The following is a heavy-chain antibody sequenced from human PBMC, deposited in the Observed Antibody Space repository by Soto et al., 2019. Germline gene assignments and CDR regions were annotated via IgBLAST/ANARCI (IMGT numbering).Heavy chain of an antibody. CDR1: GFSFSSYW. Sequence: PGGSLRLSCAASGFSFSSYWMTWVRHAPGKGLEWVANIRQDGNEKKYVDSVKGRFTISRDNAENSLYLQMNSLRVEDTAVYYCARTTSSTWYDLWGQGTLVTVSS. J-gene: IGHJ4*02. V-gene: IGHV3-7*03. CDR3: ARTTSSTWYDL. D-gene: IGHD6-13*01. CDR2: IRQDGNEK.